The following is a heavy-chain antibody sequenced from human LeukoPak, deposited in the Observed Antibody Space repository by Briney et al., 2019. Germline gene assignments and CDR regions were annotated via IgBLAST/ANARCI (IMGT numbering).Heavy chain of an antibody. CDR3: TRAPYCSSTSCYTGSAFDI. V-gene: IGHV3-49*04. D-gene: IGHD2-2*02. CDR2: IRSKAYGGTT. CDR1: GFTFGDYA. J-gene: IGHJ3*02. Sequence: GGSLRLSCTASGFTFGDYAMSWVRQAPRKGLAWVGFIRSKAYGGTTEYAASVKGRFTISRDDSKSIAYLQMNSLKTEDTAVYYCTRAPYCSSTSCYTGSAFDIWGQGTMVTVSS.